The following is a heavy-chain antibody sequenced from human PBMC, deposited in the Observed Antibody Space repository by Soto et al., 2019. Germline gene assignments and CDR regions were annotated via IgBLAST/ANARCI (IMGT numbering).Heavy chain of an antibody. D-gene: IGHD4-17*01. V-gene: IGHV3-30*18. CDR3: AKDLLLTTITTVGD. CDR1: GFIFSTYG. Sequence: GGYLRLSCAASGFIFSTYGLHWVRQAPGKGLEWLSVISYDGNNKYYADSVQGRFTISRDNSKNTLWLQMDSLRTKDTAVYYCAKDLLLTTITTVGDWGQGTLVTVS. CDR2: ISYDGNNK. J-gene: IGHJ4*02.